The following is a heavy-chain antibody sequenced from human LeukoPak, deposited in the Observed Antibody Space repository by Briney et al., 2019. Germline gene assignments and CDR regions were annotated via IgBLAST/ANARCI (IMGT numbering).Heavy chain of an antibody. V-gene: IGHV4-39*01. D-gene: IGHD3-3*01. CDR3: ATHVLRFLEWFQHFDY. CDR1: GGSISSSSYY. CDR2: IYYCGST. J-gene: IGHJ4*02. Sequence: SETLSLTCTVSGGSISSSSYYWGCIRQPPGKGLECIGSIYYCGSTYYNPSLKSRVTISVATSKNQFSLKLSSVTAADTAVYYCATHVLRFLEWFQHFDYWGQGTLVTVSS.